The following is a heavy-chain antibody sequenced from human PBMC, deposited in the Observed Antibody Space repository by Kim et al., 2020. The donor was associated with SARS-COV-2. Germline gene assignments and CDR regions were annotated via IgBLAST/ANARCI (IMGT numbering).Heavy chain of an antibody. Sequence: GGSLRLSCAASGFTFSSYGMHWVRQAPGKGLEWVAVISYDGSNKYYADSVKGRFTISRDNSKNTLYLQMNSLRAEDTAVYYCAKDVLQIWSGSYRYYYGMDVWGQGTTVTVSS. CDR1: GFTFSSYG. J-gene: IGHJ6*02. CDR3: AKDVLQIWSGSYRYYYGMDV. D-gene: IGHD3-3*01. V-gene: IGHV3-30*18. CDR2: ISYDGSNK.